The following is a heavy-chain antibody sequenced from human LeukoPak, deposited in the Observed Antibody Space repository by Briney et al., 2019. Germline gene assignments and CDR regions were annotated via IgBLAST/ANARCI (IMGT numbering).Heavy chain of an antibody. J-gene: IGHJ3*02. Sequence: SETLSLTCTVSGGSISSGSYYWSWIRQPAGKGLEWIGRIYTSGSTNYNPSLKSRVTISVDTSKNQFSLKLSSVTAADTAVYYCARELSWGMVRGVIRWEEDAFDIWGQGTMVTVSS. D-gene: IGHD3-10*01. CDR2: IYTSGST. V-gene: IGHV4-61*02. CDR1: GGSISSGSYY. CDR3: ARELSWGMVRGVIRWEEDAFDI.